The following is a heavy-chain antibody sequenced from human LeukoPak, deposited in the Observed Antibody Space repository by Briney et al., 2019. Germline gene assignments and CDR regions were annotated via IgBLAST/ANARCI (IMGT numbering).Heavy chain of an antibody. D-gene: IGHD7-27*01. CDR3: ARGHWGCDY. CDR1: GGSMIGYY. J-gene: IGHJ4*02. Sequence: SETLSLTCTVSGGSMIGYYWSWLRQPPGKGLEWIGYIYYSGSTNYNPSLKSRVTISVDTSKNQFSLKLTSVTAADTAIYYCARGHWGCDYWGQGTLVTVSS. V-gene: IGHV4-59*01. CDR2: IYYSGST.